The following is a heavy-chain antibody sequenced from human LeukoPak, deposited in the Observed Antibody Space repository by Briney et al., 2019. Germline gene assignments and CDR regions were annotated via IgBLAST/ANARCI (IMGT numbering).Heavy chain of an antibody. V-gene: IGHV3-30*02. Sequence: PGGSLRLSCAASGFTFSSYGMHWVRQAPGKGLEWVAFIRYDGSNKYYADSVKGRFTISRDNSKNTLYLQMNSLRAEDTAVYYCAKDRPYYDFWSGYSPGTNWGQGTLVTVSS. CDR1: GFTFSSYG. CDR2: IRYDGSNK. CDR3: AKDRPYYDFWSGYSPGTN. D-gene: IGHD3-3*01. J-gene: IGHJ4*02.